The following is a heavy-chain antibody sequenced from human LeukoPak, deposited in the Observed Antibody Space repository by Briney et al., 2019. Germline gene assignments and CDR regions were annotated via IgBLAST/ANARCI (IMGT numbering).Heavy chain of an antibody. V-gene: IGHV3-48*03. CDR2: STSSGRTI. CDR1: GVTFSSYE. D-gene: IGHD1-26*01. J-gene: IGHJ4*02. CDR3: AGDGGSGSYPRY. Sequence: PGGSLRLSCAASGVTFSSYEVNWVRQAPGKGLEWLSYSTSSGRTIYYADSVKGRFTIFRDNAKNSLYLQMNSLGAEDTAVYYCAGDGGSGSYPRYWGQGTLVTVSS.